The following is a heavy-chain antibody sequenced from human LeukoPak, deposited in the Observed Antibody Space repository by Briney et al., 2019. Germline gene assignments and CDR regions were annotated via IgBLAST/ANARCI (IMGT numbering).Heavy chain of an antibody. J-gene: IGHJ4*02. CDR2: ISSSGSTI. V-gene: IGHV3-11*04. CDR1: GFTFSDYY. Sequence: GGSLRLSCAASGFTFSDYYMSWIRQAPGKGLEWVSYISSSGSTIYYADSVKGRFTISRDNAKNSLYLRMNSLRAEDTAVYYCARVLLADGYKEMAVVGYFDYWGQGTLVTVSS. D-gene: IGHD5-24*01. CDR3: ARVLLADGYKEMAVVGYFDY.